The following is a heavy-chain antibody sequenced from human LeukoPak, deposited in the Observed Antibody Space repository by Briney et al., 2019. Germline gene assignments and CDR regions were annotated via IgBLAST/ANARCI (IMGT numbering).Heavy chain of an antibody. V-gene: IGHV4-38-2*02. CDR1: GYSISNGYF. J-gene: IGHJ4*02. CDR3: ARGGFRAPVGY. D-gene: IGHD5-24*01. CDR2: IYHSGSI. Sequence: SETLSLTCTVSGYSISNGYFWGWIRQPPGKGLECIGTIYHSGSIYYNPSLKGRVTISVDTSKNQFSLKLSSVTAADTAVYYCARGGFRAPVGYWGQGTLVTVSS.